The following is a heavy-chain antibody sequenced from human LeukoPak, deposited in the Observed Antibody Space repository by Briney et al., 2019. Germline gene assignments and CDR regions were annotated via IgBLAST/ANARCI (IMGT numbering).Heavy chain of an antibody. CDR1: GFTVSSTY. V-gene: IGHV3-53*01. J-gene: IGHJ4*02. Sequence: PGGSLRLSCIASGFTVSSTYMSWVRQPPGKGLEWVSVIYSGGTTYYADSVKGRFTISRDNSKNTLYLQMNSLRAEDTAVYYCAKKGYYDGSGYYMYYFDHWGQGTLVTVSS. CDR2: IYSGGTT. CDR3: AKKGYYDGSGYYMYYFDH. D-gene: IGHD3-22*01.